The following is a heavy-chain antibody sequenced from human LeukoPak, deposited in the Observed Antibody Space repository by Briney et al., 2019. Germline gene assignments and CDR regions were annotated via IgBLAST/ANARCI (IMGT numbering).Heavy chain of an antibody. CDR3: AKAPVTTCSGAYCYPFDY. D-gene: IGHD2-21*01. V-gene: IGHV3-30*04. CDR1: GFTFSSYA. Sequence: GGPLRLSCAASGFTFSSYAMHWVRQAPGKGLEWVAIISYDGSNKYYADSVKGRFTISRDNSKNTLYLQMNRLRAEDAAVYYCAKAPVTTCSGAYCYPFDYWGQGTLVTVSS. J-gene: IGHJ4*02. CDR2: ISYDGSNK.